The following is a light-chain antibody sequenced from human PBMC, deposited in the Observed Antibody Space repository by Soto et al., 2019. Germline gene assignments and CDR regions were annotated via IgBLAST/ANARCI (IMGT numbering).Light chain of an antibody. CDR1: SSDVGGYNY. V-gene: IGLV2-8*01. Sequence: QSALTQPPSASGSPGQSVTISCTVTSSDVGGYNYVSWYQQHPGKAPKLMIYEVTKRPSGVPDRFSGSKSGNTASLTVSGLQAEDEADYYCISYADSAYLFG. CDR3: ISYADSAYL. J-gene: IGLJ1*01. CDR2: EVT.